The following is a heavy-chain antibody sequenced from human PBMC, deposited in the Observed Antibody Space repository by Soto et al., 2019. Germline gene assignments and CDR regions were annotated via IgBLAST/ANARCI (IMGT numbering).Heavy chain of an antibody. Sequence: GGSLTLSCTASGFTSGDYAMSSFRQAPGKGLEWVGFMRSKAYGGKTEYAASVKSRVTMTRNTSISTAYMELSSLRSEDTAVYYCAYNLAVADSGPLVDAFDIWGQGTMVTVSS. CDR2: MRSKAYGGKT. J-gene: IGHJ3*02. CDR1: GFTSGDYA. D-gene: IGHD6-19*01. CDR3: AYNLAVADSGPLVDAFDI. V-gene: IGHV3-49*03.